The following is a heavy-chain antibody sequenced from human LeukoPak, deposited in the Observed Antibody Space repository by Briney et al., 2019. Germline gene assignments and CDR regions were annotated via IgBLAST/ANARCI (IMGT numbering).Heavy chain of an antibody. CDR2: TSGSGGST. D-gene: IGHD3-22*01. V-gene: IGHV3-23*01. J-gene: IGHJ4*02. Sequence: GGSLRLSCAASGFTFSNHAMSWVRQAPGKGLEWVSATSGSGGSTYYADSVRGRFTISRDNSKNTVYLQMNSLRAEDTAVYYCAKRYYSDSSGYLGSLNYWGQGALCTVSS. CDR3: AKRYYSDSSGYLGSLNY. CDR1: GFTFSNHA.